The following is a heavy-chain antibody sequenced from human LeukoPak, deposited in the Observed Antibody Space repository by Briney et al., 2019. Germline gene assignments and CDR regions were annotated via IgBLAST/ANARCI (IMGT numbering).Heavy chain of an antibody. Sequence: ASVKVSCKASGYTFTSYGISWVRQAPGQGLEWMGWISAYNGNTNYAQKLQGRVTMTRDMSTSTVYMELSSLRSEDTAVYYCASSIVVVTAILDYWGQGTLVTVSS. CDR3: ASSIVVVTAILDY. CDR2: ISAYNGNT. V-gene: IGHV1-18*01. D-gene: IGHD2-21*02. J-gene: IGHJ4*02. CDR1: GYTFTSYG.